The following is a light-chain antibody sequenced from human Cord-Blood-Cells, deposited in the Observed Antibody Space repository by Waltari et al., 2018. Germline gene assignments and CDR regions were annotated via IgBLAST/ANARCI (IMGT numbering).Light chain of an antibody. CDR3: QQSYITWT. V-gene: IGKV1-39*01. CDR1: QSISSY. CDR2: AAS. J-gene: IGKJ1*01. Sequence: DIQMTQSPSSLSASVVDRVTITCRASQSISSYLNWYQQKPGKAPKLRIYAASRLQRGVPSRFGGSGSGTDFALTISSLQSEDFATYCCQQSYITWTFGQGTKVEIK.